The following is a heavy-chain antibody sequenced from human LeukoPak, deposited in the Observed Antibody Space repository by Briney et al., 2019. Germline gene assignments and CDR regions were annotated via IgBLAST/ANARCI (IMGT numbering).Heavy chain of an antibody. V-gene: IGHV4-34*01. Sequence: SETLSLTCAVYGGSFSGYYWSWIRQPPGKGLEWIGEINHSGSTNYNPSLKSRVTISVDTSKNQFSLKLSSVTAAGTAVYYCASPSGSLGNFLTGYYDPRYYYYGMDVWGQGTTVTVSS. CDR3: ASPSGSLGNFLTGYYDPRYYYYGMDV. D-gene: IGHD3/OR15-3a*01. J-gene: IGHJ6*02. CDR1: GGSFSGYY. CDR2: INHSGST.